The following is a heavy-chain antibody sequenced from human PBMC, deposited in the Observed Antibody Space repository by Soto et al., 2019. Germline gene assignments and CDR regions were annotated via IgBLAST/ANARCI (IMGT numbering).Heavy chain of an antibody. CDR2: INPSGGST. CDR1: GYTFTSYY. J-gene: IGHJ4*02. D-gene: IGHD6-6*01. V-gene: IGHV1-46*01. Sequence: QVQLVQSGAEVKKPGASVKVSCKASGYTFTSYYMHWVRQAPGQGLEWMGIINPSGGSTSYAQKFQGRVTMTRDTSTSTVYMELSSPRSEDTAVYYCARRSIAALSSDYWGQGTLVTVSS. CDR3: ARRSIAALSSDY.